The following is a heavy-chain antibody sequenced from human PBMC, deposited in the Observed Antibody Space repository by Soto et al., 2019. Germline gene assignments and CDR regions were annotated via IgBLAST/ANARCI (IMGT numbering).Heavy chain of an antibody. Sequence: EVQLVESGGGVVQPGGSLRLSCAASGFALRGYWMHWVRQPAGKGPMWVARINSDGSDTSSADFVKGRFTISRENAKNMRYLEMNSLRVEDTAVYYCVRGAPYDFWGQGTLVTVSS. D-gene: IGHD3-10*01. V-gene: IGHV3-74*01. CDR2: INSDGSDT. CDR3: VRGAPYDF. J-gene: IGHJ4*02. CDR1: GFALRGYW.